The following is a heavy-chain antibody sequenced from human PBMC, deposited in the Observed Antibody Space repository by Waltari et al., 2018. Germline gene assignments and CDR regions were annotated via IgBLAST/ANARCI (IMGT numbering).Heavy chain of an antibody. V-gene: IGHV1-69*01. CDR3: ARPGIAAAGTVGGFDY. D-gene: IGHD6-13*01. CDR1: GGTFSSYA. J-gene: IGHJ4*02. Sequence: QVQLLQSGAEVKKPGSSVKVSCKASGGTFSSYAISWVRQAPGQGLEWMGGIIPSVGKANYGQKGQGRGTITADESTSTACMELSSLRSEDTAVYYCARPGIAAAGTVGGFDYWGQGTLVTVSS. CDR2: IIPSVGKA.